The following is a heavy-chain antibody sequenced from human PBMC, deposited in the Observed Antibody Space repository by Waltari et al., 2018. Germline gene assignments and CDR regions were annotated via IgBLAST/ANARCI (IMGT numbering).Heavy chain of an antibody. V-gene: IGHV1-8*01. D-gene: IGHD3-9*01. CDR2: MNPNSGNT. CDR3: ARGGYYDILTGYRRGWFDP. Sequence: QVQLVQSGAEVKKPGASVKVSCKASGYTFTRYDINWVRQATGQGIEWMGWMNPNSGNTGYAQKFQGRVTMTRNTSISTAYMELSSLRSEDTAVYYCARGGYYDILTGYRRGWFDPWGQGTLVTVSS. J-gene: IGHJ5*02. CDR1: GYTFTRYD.